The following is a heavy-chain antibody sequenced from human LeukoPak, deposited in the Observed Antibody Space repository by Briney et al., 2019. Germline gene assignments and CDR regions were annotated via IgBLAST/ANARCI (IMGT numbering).Heavy chain of an antibody. Sequence: ASVKVSCKASGGTFSNFVISWVRQAPGQGLEWLGWISTYNDNTNYAQKFQGRVTMTTDTSTSTAYMELRSLTSDDTAVYYCARSNSGSYYHLDYWGQGTLVTVSS. CDR1: GGTFSNFV. J-gene: IGHJ4*02. CDR3: ARSNSGSYYHLDY. D-gene: IGHD1-26*01. CDR2: ISTYNDNT. V-gene: IGHV1-18*01.